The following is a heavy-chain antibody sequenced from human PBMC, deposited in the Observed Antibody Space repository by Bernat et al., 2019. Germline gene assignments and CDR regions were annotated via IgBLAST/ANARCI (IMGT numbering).Heavy chain of an antibody. Sequence: QVQVQESGPGLVKPSETLSLTCTVSGCSISSSSYYWGWIRQSPGKGLEWIGKIHYSGSNYYNPSLKSRVTISVDTSKNQFSLKVTYVTAADTAIYYCARHKSGGLSASSRYYYYYMDVWGKGTTVTVSS. D-gene: IGHD2-2*01. V-gene: IGHV4-39*01. CDR3: ARHKSGGLSASSRYYYYYMDV. CDR1: GCSISSSSYY. CDR2: IHYSGSN. J-gene: IGHJ6*03.